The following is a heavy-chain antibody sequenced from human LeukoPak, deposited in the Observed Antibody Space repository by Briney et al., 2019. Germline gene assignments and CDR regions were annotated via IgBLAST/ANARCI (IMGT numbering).Heavy chain of an antibody. CDR3: ARRVSYYGSGSYSNWFDP. CDR1: GGSISSSSYY. CDR2: IYYSGST. D-gene: IGHD3-10*01. J-gene: IGHJ5*02. Sequence: SETLSLTCTVSGGSISSSSYYWGWIRQPPGKGLEWIGSIYYSGSTYYNPSLKSRVTISVDTSKNHFSLKLSSVTAADTAVYYCARRVSYYGSGSYSNWFDPWGQGTLVTVSS. V-gene: IGHV4-39*02.